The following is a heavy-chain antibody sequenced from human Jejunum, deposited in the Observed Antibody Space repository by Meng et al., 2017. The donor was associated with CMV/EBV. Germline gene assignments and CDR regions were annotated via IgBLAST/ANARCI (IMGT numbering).Heavy chain of an antibody. CDR2: SYSGGGT. Sequence: VLPVASGGGLVRPGVSRRLSCAVFGILVSSNDMSWVRQAPGKGLDVVSVSYSGGGTYSADSVKGRFIISRENSKNPLYVQMNSLRGDDTAVYYCAGGDCSSGSCALDYWGRGTLVTVSS. J-gene: IGHJ4*02. CDR1: GILVSSND. D-gene: IGHD2-15*01. CDR3: AGGDCSSGSCALDY. V-gene: IGHV3-66*01.